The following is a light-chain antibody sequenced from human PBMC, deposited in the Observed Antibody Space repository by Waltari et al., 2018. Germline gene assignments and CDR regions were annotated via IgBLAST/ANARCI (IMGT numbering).Light chain of an antibody. Sequence: QSALTQPASVSGSPGPSITIPCTGTNSYIDRFNYVSWYKQQPDQVPQLVLYEVSNRPSGVSNSFSGSKSCNTAFLTISGLQAEDEAEYYCSSYTKSTTQVFGAGTKVTVL. CDR1: NSYIDRFNY. V-gene: IGLV2-14*01. CDR2: EVS. CDR3: SSYTKSTTQV. J-gene: IGLJ1*01.